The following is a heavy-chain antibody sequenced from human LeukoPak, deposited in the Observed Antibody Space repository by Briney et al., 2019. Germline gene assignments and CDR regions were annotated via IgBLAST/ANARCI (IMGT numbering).Heavy chain of an antibody. CDR1: GFTFSDYY. V-gene: IGHV3-11*04. CDR2: ISSSVTTV. D-gene: IGHD1-26*01. J-gene: IGHJ4*02. Sequence: GGSLRLSCAASGFTFSDYYMAWIRQAPGKGLEWVSHISSSVTTVYYADSVRGRFTLSRDNAKNSVSLQMNSLRAEDTAVYYCARDKRKGIVGSTKSYFDYWGQGTLVTVSS. CDR3: ARDKRKGIVGSTKSYFDY.